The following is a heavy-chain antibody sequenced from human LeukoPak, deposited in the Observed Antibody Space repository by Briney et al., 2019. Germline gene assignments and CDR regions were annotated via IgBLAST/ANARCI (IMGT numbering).Heavy chain of an antibody. D-gene: IGHD3-22*01. Sequence: WASVTVSCKASGYTFTSYGISWVRQAPGQGLEWMGWISAYNGNTNYAQKLQGRVTMTTDTSTSTAYMELRSLRSDDTAVYYCARRRYQRGDMKPGQDNYYDSSSDFDYWGQGTLVTVSS. J-gene: IGHJ4*02. V-gene: IGHV1-18*01. CDR2: ISAYNGNT. CDR3: ARRRYQRGDMKPGQDNYYDSSSDFDY. CDR1: GYTFTSYG.